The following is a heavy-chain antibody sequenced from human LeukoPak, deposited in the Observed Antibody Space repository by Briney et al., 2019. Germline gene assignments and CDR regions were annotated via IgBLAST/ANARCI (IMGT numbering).Heavy chain of an antibody. CDR3: ARDVKYCSSTSCYEDWFDP. V-gene: IGHV4-59*12. CDR1: GGSISSYY. D-gene: IGHD2-2*01. J-gene: IGHJ5*02. Sequence: SETLSLTCTVSGGSISSYYWSWIRQPPGKGLEWMGYIYYSGSTNYNPSLKSRVTISVDTSKNQFSLKLSSVTAADTAVYYCARDVKYCSSTSCYEDWFDPWGQGTLVTVSS. CDR2: IYYSGST.